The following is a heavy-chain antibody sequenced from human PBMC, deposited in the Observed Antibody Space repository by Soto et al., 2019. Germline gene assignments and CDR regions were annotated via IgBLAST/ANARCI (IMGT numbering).Heavy chain of an antibody. CDR2: ISSSSSYI. CDR3: ARGGSNYAFLQAFDI. V-gene: IGHV3-21*01. CDR1: GFTFSSYS. J-gene: IGHJ3*02. D-gene: IGHD4-4*01. Sequence: PGGSLRLSCAASGFTFSSYSMNWVRQPPEKGLEWVSSISSSSSYIYYADSVKGRFTISRDNAKNSLYLQMNSLRAEDTAVYYCARGGSNYAFLQAFDIWGQGTMVTVSS.